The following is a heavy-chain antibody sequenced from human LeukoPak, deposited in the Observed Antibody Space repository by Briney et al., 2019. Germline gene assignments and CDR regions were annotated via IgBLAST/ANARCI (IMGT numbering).Heavy chain of an antibody. Sequence: GASVKVSCKASGYTFTGYYMDWVRQAPGQGLEWMGWINPNSGGTNYAQKFQGRVTMTRDTSISTAYMELSRLRSDDTAVYYCAGLTEQQLAHFDYWGQGTLVTVSS. CDR2: INPNSGGT. V-gene: IGHV1-2*02. J-gene: IGHJ4*02. CDR1: GYTFTGYY. D-gene: IGHD6-13*01. CDR3: AGLTEQQLAHFDY.